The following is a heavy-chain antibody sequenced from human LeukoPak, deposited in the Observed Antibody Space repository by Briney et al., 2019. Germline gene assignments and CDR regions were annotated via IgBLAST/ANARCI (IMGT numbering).Heavy chain of an antibody. V-gene: IGHV5-51*01. Sequence: GESLKISCKGSGYSFTSYWIGWVRQMPGKGLEWMGIIYPGDSDTRYSPSFQGQVTISTDKSISTAYLQWSSLKASDTAMYYCARLGAYGSGRQNDAFDIWGQGTMVTVSS. CDR1: GYSFTSYW. CDR3: ARLGAYGSGRQNDAFDI. CDR2: IYPGDSDT. J-gene: IGHJ3*02. D-gene: IGHD3-10*01.